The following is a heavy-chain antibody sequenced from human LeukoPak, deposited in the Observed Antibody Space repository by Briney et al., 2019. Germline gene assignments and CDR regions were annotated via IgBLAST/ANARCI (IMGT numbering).Heavy chain of an antibody. V-gene: IGHV3-30*04. CDR2: ISYDGSNK. CDR3: AREGYSGFRRQLWFDY. CDR1: GFTFSSYA. J-gene: IGHJ4*02. Sequence: GGSLRLSCAASGFTFSSYAMYWVRQAPGKGLEWVAVISYDGSNKYYADSVKGRFTISRDNSKNTLYLQMNSLRAEDTAVYYCAREGYSGFRRQLWFDYWGQGTLVTVPS. D-gene: IGHD5-18*01.